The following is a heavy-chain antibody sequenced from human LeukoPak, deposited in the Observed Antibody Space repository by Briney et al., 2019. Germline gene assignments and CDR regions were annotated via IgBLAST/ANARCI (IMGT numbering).Heavy chain of an antibody. CDR2: IIHSGGT. V-gene: IGHV4-34*01. D-gene: IGHD1-26*01. CDR1: GGFFSGYY. J-gene: IGHJ4*02. Sequence: PSETLTLTCAVYGGFFSGYYWSGIRQPPGKGLDWIGEIIHSGGTNYNPSLKSRVTISVDTSKNQFSLNLNSINAADTAVYYCARGLGGSYYFDHWGQGTLVTVSS. CDR3: ARGLGGSYYFDH.